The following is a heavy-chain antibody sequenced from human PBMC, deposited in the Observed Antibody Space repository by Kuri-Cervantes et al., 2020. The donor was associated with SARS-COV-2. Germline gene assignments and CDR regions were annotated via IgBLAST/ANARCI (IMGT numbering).Heavy chain of an antibody. CDR2: IYSSGVT. V-gene: IGHV4-39*07. CDR1: GDSIISTRFY. D-gene: IGHD2-2*01. J-gene: IGHJ6*02. CDR3: ARVYARLQDYYYGMDV. Sequence: SETLSLTCTVSGDSIISTRFYWGWIRQPPGKGLEWIGTIYSSGVTYYTWSLKSRITMSVDTARNQFSLKLSSVTAADTAVYYCARVYARLQDYYYGMDVWGQGTTVTVSS.